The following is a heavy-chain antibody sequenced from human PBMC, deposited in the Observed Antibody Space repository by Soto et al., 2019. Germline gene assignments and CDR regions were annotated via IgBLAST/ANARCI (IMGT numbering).Heavy chain of an antibody. J-gene: IGHJ3*02. V-gene: IGHV1-69*01. CDR3: ARDEGNNNVAFGI. Sequence: QLQLVQSGAEVKKPGSSVKVSCKASGGTFSTYTISWLRQAPGQGPEWMGGIFPTFGAANYAQNFQGRVTITADESTTTAYMELSSLRSEDTAMYYCARDEGNNNVAFGIWCKGTMITVSS. CDR1: GGTFSTYT. D-gene: IGHD2-15*01. CDR2: IFPTFGAA.